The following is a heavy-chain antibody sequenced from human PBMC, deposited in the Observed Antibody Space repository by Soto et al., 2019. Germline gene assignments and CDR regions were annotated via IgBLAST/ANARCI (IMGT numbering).Heavy chain of an antibody. Sequence: QVRLVQSGAEVKKPGSSVKVSCKASGGTFSSYTISWVRQAPGQGLEWMGRIIPILGIANYAQKFQGRVTITADKSTSTAYMELSSLRSEDTAVYYCARDLVYCGGDCYTYFQHWGQGTLVTVSS. CDR1: GGTFSSYT. J-gene: IGHJ1*01. D-gene: IGHD2-21*02. CDR3: ARDLVYCGGDCYTYFQH. CDR2: IIPILGIA. V-gene: IGHV1-69*08.